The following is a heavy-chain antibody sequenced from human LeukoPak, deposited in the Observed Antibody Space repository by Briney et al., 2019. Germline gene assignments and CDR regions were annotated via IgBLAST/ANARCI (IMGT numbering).Heavy chain of an antibody. D-gene: IGHD5-24*01. J-gene: IGHJ6*02. CDR2: IWYEGSNK. CDR3: ASFYLGRRRMATRSIAGYYYGMDV. CDR1: GFTFSSYG. Sequence: PGGSLRLSCAASGFTFSSYGLHWVRQAPGKGLEWVAVIWYEGSNKHYADSVKGRFTISRDNSKNTLYLQMNSLRAEDTAVYYCASFYLGRRRMATRSIAGYYYGMDVWGQGTTVTVSS. V-gene: IGHV3-33*01.